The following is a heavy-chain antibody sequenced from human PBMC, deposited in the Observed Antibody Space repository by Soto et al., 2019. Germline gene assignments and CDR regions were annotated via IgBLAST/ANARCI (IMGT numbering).Heavy chain of an antibody. Sequence: QVQLVQSGAEVKEPGDSVRVSCEASGYTFTAYYIHWVRQVPGQGLEWMGWINPKFGDTTYAQDFQGRVTMTRDMSISTVYMELSRLTSDDTAIYYCARNMDYYYGPGSGNGHGVWCQGTTVTVFS. V-gene: IGHV1-2*02. J-gene: IGHJ6*02. CDR3: ARNMDYYYGPGSGNGHGV. CDR2: INPKFGDT. CDR1: GYTFTAYY. D-gene: IGHD3-10*01.